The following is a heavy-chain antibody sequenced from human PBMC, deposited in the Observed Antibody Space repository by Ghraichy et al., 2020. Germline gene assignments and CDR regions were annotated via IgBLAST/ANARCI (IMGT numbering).Heavy chain of an antibody. J-gene: IGHJ6*02. V-gene: IGHV3-21*01. CDR1: GFTFSTYN. Sequence: LSLTCEASGFTFSTYNMNWVRQAPGKGLEWVSFISSSSRYIYYADSMKGRFTISRDNAKNSLYLQMNSLRVEDTAVYYCARDVARGYSYGRGVYGTDVWGQGTTVTVSS. D-gene: IGHD5-18*01. CDR2: ISSSSRYI. CDR3: ARDVARGYSYGRGVYGTDV.